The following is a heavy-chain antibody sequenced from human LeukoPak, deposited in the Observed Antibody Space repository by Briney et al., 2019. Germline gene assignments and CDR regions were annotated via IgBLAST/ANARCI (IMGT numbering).Heavy chain of an antibody. CDR3: ARSVGGYELDY. CDR2: IYYSGSI. CDR1: GGSISSYY. Sequence: NPSETLSLTCTVSGGSISSYYWSWIRQPPGKGLEWIGYIYYSGSIYYNPSLKSRVTMSVDTSKNQFSLKLSSVTAVDTAVYYCARSVGGYELDYWGQGTLVTVSS. J-gene: IGHJ4*02. V-gene: IGHV4-59*04. D-gene: IGHD3-3*01.